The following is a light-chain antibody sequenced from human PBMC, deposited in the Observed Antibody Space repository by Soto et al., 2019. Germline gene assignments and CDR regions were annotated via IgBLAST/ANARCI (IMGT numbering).Light chain of an antibody. CDR2: DAS. V-gene: IGKV3-11*01. J-gene: IGKJ1*01. CDR3: QQRSNWPWT. Sequence: EMVLTQSPATLSLSPGERATLSCRASQSISRYLAWYQQKPGQAPRLLIYDASNKATGIPARISGSGSGTDFTLTISSLEPEDFAVYYCQQRSNWPWTFGQGTKVEIK. CDR1: QSISRY.